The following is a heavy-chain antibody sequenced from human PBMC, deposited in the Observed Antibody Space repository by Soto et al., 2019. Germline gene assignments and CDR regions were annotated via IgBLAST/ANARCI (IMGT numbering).Heavy chain of an antibody. CDR2: ISWNSGRI. D-gene: IGHD6-13*01. J-gene: IGHJ4*02. V-gene: IGHV3-9*01. CDR3: AKASSWD. CDR1: GFTFDDYA. Sequence: EVQLVESGGGLVQPGRSLRLSCAASGFTFDDYAMHWVRQAPGEGLEWVSGISWNSGRIGYADSVKGRFTISRDNAKNSLYLQMNSLRAEDTALYYCAKASSWDWGQGTLVTVSA.